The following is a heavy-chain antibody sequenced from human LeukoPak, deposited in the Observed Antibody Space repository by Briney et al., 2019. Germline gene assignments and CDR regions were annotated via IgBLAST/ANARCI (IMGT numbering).Heavy chain of an antibody. CDR2: ISSSGSTI. CDR1: GFTFSDYY. J-gene: IGHJ4*02. D-gene: IGHD3-22*01. CDR3: ARHERSYLYYDSSGYYETIDY. Sequence: GGSLRLSCAASGFTFSDYYMSWIRQAPGKGLEWVSYISSSGSTIYYADSVKGRFTISRDNAKNSLYLQMNSLRAEDTAAYYCARHERSYLYYDSSGYYETIDYWGQGTLVTVSS. V-gene: IGHV3-11*04.